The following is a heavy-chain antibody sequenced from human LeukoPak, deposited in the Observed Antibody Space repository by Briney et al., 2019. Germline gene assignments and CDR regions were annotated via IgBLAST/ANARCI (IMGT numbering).Heavy chain of an antibody. CDR2: INPSGGST. J-gene: IGHJ4*02. CDR3: AREGSGSSFDY. Sequence: ASVKVSFKASGYTFTSYSMYWVRQAPGQGLEWMGIINPSGGSTSYAQKFQGRVTMTRDTSTSTVYMELSSLRSEDTAVYYCAREGSGSSFDYWGQGTLVTVSS. CDR1: GYTFTSYS. D-gene: IGHD1-26*01. V-gene: IGHV1-46*01.